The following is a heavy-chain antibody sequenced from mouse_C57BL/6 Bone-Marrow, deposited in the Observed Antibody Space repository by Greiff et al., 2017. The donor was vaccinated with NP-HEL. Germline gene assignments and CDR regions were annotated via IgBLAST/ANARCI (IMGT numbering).Heavy chain of an antibody. CDR2: IDPEDGDT. D-gene: IGHD2-1*01. V-gene: IGHV14-1*01. J-gene: IGHJ1*03. CDR3: TTPYGNYWYFDV. Sequence: VQLQQSGAELVRPGASVKLSCTASGFNIKDYYMHWVKQRPEQGLEWIGRIDPEDGDTEYAPTFQGKATMTADTSSNTAYLQLSSLTSEDTAVYYCTTPYGNYWYFDVWGTGTTVTVSS. CDR1: GFNIKDYY.